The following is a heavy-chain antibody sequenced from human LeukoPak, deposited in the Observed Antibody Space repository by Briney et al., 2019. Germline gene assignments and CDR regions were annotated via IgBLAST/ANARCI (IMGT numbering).Heavy chain of an antibody. J-gene: IGHJ5*02. V-gene: IGHV1-24*01. D-gene: IGHD2-15*01. CDR1: GSTFTELS. Sequence: GASVKVSCKVSGSTFTELSMHWVRQSPGKGIEWMGGFAPEDGETIYAQNFQGRVTVTEDTSTDTAYMELSSLRSEDTAVYYCATDHCSGGSCYSWFDPWGQGTLVTVSS. CDR2: FAPEDGET. CDR3: ATDHCSGGSCYSWFDP.